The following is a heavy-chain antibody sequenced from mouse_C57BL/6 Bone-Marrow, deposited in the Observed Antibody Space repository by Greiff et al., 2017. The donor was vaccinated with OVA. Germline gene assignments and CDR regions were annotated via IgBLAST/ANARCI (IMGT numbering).Heavy chain of an antibody. D-gene: IGHD4-1*01. V-gene: IGHV1-4*01. Sequence: VQLQQSGAELARPGASVKMSCKASGYTFTSYTMPWVKQRPGQGLEWIGYINPSSGYTKYNQKFKDKATLTADKSSSTAYMQLSSLTSEDSAVYYCAREANWDDWYFDVWGTGTTVTVSS. CDR2: INPSSGYT. J-gene: IGHJ1*03. CDR3: AREANWDDWYFDV. CDR1: GYTFTSYT.